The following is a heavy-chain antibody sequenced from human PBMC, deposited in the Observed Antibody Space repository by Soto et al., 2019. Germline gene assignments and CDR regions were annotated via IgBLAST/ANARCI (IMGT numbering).Heavy chain of an antibody. Sequence: GGSLRLSCAASGFTFSNYAMSWVRQAPGKGLEWVSRISGGGGGTYYADSVKGRFTISRDNSKNTLYLQMNSLRAEDTAVYYCAKPMVRGEMTDYYYMDVWGKGTTVTVSS. V-gene: IGHV3-23*01. D-gene: IGHD3-10*01. J-gene: IGHJ6*03. CDR1: GFTFSNYA. CDR3: AKPMVRGEMTDYYYMDV. CDR2: ISGGGGGT.